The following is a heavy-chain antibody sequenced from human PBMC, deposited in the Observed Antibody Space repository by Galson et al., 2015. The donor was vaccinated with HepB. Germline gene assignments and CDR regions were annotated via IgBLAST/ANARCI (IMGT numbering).Heavy chain of an antibody. D-gene: IGHD4/OR15-4a*01. V-gene: IGHV3-7*01. J-gene: IGHJ4*02. Sequence: SLRLSCAASGFEFHFYWMTWVRQAPGKGLEWVANIKRDSSEKYLADSVKGRFAISRENAKTSVYLQMNDLRAEDTAVYYCARARSNGSNYHLVFDSWGQGALVIISS. CDR2: IKRDSSEK. CDR1: GFEFHFYW. CDR3: ARARSNGSNYHLVFDS.